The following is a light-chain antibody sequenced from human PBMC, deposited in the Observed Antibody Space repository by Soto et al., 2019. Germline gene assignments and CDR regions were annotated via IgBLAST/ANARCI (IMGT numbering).Light chain of an antibody. CDR3: SSYTSSSTHNYV. CDR2: DVS. V-gene: IGLV2-14*01. Sequence: HSALTQPASVSGSPGQSSTISCTGTSSDVGGYNYVSWYQQHPGKAPKLMIYDVSNRPSGVSNRFSGSKSGNTASLTISGLQAEDEADYYCSSYTSSSTHNYVFGTGTKVTVL. CDR1: SSDVGGYNY. J-gene: IGLJ1*01.